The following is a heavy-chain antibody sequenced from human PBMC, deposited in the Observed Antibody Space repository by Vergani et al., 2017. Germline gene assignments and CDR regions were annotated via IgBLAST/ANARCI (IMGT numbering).Heavy chain of an antibody. CDR2: INHSGST. CDR3: ARKKRPYCSGGSCYGSYWYFDL. CDR1: GGSFSGYY. J-gene: IGHJ2*01. D-gene: IGHD2-15*01. Sequence: QVQLQQWGAGLLKPSETLSLTCAVYGGSFSGYYWSWIRQPPGXGLEWIGEINHSGSTNYNPSLKSRVTISVDTSKNQFSLKLSSVTAADTAVYYCARKKRPYCSGGSCYGSYWYFDLWGRGTLVTVSS. V-gene: IGHV4-34*01.